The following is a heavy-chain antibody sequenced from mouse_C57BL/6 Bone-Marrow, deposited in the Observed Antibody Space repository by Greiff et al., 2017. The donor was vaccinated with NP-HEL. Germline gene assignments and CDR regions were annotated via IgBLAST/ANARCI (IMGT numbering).Heavy chain of an antibody. D-gene: IGHD1-1*01. J-gene: IGHJ2*01. CDR3: AREDYGSSHYFDY. CDR1: GYTFTSYW. Sequence: VKLQQPGAELVRPGSSVKLSCKASGYTFTSYWMHWVKQRPIQGLEWIGNIDPSDSETHYNQKFKDKATLTVDKSSSTAYMQLSSLTSEDSAVYYCAREDYGSSHYFDYWGQGTTLTVSS. CDR2: IDPSDSET. V-gene: IGHV1-52*01.